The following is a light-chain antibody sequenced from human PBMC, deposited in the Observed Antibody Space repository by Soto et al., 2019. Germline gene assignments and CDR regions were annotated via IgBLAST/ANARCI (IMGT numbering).Light chain of an antibody. J-gene: IGLJ1*01. V-gene: IGLV1-40*01. CDR2: GNS. CDR1: SSNIGAHYD. CDR3: FSYTSSGTYV. Sequence: QSVLTQPPSVSGAPGQRVTISCTGSSSNIGAHYDVHWYQQLPGTAPKLLIYGNSNRPSGVPDRFSGSKSGTSASLAITGLQAEDEADYYCFSYTSSGTYVFGTGTKVTVL.